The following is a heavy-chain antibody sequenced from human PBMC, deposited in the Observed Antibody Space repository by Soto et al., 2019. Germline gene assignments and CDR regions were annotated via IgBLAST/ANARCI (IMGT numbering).Heavy chain of an antibody. CDR3: AKERQATTVTLPDY. Sequence: EVQLLESGGGLVQPGGSLRLSCAASGFTFSSYAMSWVRQAPGKGLDWVSTISGSGGSTYYADSVKGRFTMSRDNSKNTVYLQMNSLRAEDTAIYYCAKERQATTVTLPDYRGQGTLVTVSS. D-gene: IGHD4-17*01. CDR2: ISGSGGST. CDR1: GFTFSSYA. V-gene: IGHV3-23*01. J-gene: IGHJ4*02.